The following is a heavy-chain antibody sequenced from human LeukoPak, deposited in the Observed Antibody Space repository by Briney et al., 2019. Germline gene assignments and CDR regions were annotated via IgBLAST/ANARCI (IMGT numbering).Heavy chain of an antibody. Sequence: SETLSLTCTVSGGSINNYYWSWIRQPPGKGLEWIGDIYYSGSTNYNPSLKSRVTISVDTSKNQFSLKLSSVTAADTAVYYCARGLERGPYYYFYYMGVWGKGTTVTVSS. D-gene: IGHD1-1*01. CDR2: IYYSGST. V-gene: IGHV4-59*01. CDR1: GGSINNYY. J-gene: IGHJ6*03. CDR3: ARGLERGPYYYFYYMGV.